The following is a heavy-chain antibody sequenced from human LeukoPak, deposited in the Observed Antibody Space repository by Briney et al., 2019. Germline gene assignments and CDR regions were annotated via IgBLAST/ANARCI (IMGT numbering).Heavy chain of an antibody. D-gene: IGHD3-10*01. CDR3: ATVYLLRVRGVIPNGFDP. J-gene: IGHJ5*02. CDR2: FDPEDGET. V-gene: IGHV1-24*01. Sequence: ASVTVSCKVSGYTLTELSMHWVRQAPGKGLEWMGGFDPEDGETIYAQKFQGRVTMTEDTSTDTAYMELSSLRSEDTAVYYCATVYLLRVRGVIPNGFDPWGQGTLVTVSS. CDR1: GYTLTELS.